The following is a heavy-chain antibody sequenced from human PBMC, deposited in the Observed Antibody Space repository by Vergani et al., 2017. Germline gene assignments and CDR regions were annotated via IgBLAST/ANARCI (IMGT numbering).Heavy chain of an antibody. CDR1: GYTFTSYD. V-gene: IGHV1-18*01. D-gene: IGHD6-25*01. CDR2: ISAYNSNT. J-gene: IGHJ6*02. Sequence: QVQLVQSGAEVKKPGASVKVSCKASGYTFTSYDINWVRQATGQGLEWMGWISAYNSNTNYAQKLQGRVTMTTDTSTSTAYMELRSLRSDDTAVYYCARGSRIAADYYYGMDVWGQGTTVTVSS. CDR3: ARGSRIAADYYYGMDV.